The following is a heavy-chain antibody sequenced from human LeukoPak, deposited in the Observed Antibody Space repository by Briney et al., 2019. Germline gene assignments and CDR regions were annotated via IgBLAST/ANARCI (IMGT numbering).Heavy chain of an antibody. CDR1: GYTFTSYG. Sequence: ASVKVSCKVSGYTFTSYGISWVRQAPGQGLEWMGWISAYNGNTHYAQKFQGRVTMTTDTSTSTAYMELRSLTSDDTAVYYRARDQGVVVVMNDYWGQGTLVTVSS. CDR2: ISAYNGNT. V-gene: IGHV1-18*01. CDR3: ARDQGVVVVMNDY. J-gene: IGHJ4*02. D-gene: IGHD2-15*01.